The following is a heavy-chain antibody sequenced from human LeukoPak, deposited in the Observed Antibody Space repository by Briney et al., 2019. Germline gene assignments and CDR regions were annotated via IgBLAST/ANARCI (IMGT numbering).Heavy chain of an antibody. V-gene: IGHV1-2*02. CDR2: INPNSGGT. CDR3: ARGEGSDDFWSALGEYYFDF. Sequence: GASVKVSCKASGYTFTGYYMHWVRQAPGQGLEWMGWINPNSGGTNFAQKFQGRVTMTRDTSISTAYMDLSRLRSDDTAVYYCARGEGSDDFWSALGEYYFDFWGQGTLVTVSS. CDR1: GYTFTGYY. D-gene: IGHD3-3*01. J-gene: IGHJ4*02.